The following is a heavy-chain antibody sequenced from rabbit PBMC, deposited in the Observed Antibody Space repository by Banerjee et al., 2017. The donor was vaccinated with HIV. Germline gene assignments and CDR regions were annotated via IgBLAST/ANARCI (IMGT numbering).Heavy chain of an antibody. J-gene: IGHJ4*01. CDR3: ARTYAGSVDSHFNL. CDR2: IYPNYGST. D-gene: IGHD4-2*01. CDR1: GIDFITYG. Sequence: QEQLVESGGGLVTLGGSLKLSCKASGIDFITYGISWVRQAPGKGLEWIAYIYPNYGSTDYASWVNGRFTISLDNAQNTVFLQMTSLTAADTATYFCARTYAGSVDSHFNLWGQGTLVTVS. V-gene: IGHV1S47*01.